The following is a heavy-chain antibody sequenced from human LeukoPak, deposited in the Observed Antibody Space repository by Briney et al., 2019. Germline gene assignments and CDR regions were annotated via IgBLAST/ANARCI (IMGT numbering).Heavy chain of an antibody. CDR2: ITGRGVRT. CDR1: GFTFSRYC. Sequence: GGSLRLSCAASGFTFSRYCMSWVRQAPGKGLEWVSAITGRGVRTYNGDSVKGRVTISRDTSKNTVYLQMNSLRGDDTAVYYCANGAHPDSSHYYFDYWGQGALVTVSS. D-gene: IGHD2-2*01. J-gene: IGHJ4*02. V-gene: IGHV3-23*01. CDR3: ANGAHPDSSHYYFDY.